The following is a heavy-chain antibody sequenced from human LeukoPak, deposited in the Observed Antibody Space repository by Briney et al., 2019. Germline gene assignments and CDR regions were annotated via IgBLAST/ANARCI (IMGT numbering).Heavy chain of an antibody. V-gene: IGHV3-74*01. CDR3: AKELGSPGYSYGYGFDY. J-gene: IGHJ4*02. CDR1: GFTFSSYW. D-gene: IGHD5-18*01. Sequence: GGSLRLSCAASGFTFSSYWMHWVRQAPGKGLVWVSRINSDGSSTSYADSVKGRFTISRDNAKNTLYLQMNSLRAEDTAVYYCAKELGSPGYSYGYGFDYWGQGTLVTVSS. CDR2: INSDGSST.